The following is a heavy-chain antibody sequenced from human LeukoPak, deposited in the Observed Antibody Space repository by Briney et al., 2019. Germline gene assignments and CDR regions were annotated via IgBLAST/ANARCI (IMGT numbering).Heavy chain of an antibody. V-gene: IGHV4-59*01. CDR1: GGSFSGYY. CDR2: IYYSGST. Sequence: SETLSLTCAVYGGSFSGYYWSWIRQPPGKGLEWIGYIYYSGSTNYNPSLKSRVTISVDTSKNQFSLKLSSVTAADTAVYYCARDGYSGSYPLAFDIWGQGTMVTVSS. CDR3: ARDGYSGSYPLAFDI. J-gene: IGHJ3*02. D-gene: IGHD1-26*01.